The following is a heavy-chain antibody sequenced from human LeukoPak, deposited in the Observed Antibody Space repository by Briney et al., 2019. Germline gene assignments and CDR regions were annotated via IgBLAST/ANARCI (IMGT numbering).Heavy chain of an antibody. CDR3: AREYRRGIMDAFDI. V-gene: IGHV3-48*03. D-gene: IGHD5-18*01. CDR1: GFTFSSYE. Sequence: GGSRRLSCAASGFTFSSYEMNWVRQAPGKGLEWASYISSSGSTIYYADSVKGRFTISRDNAKNSLYLQMNSLRAEDTAVYYCAREYRRGIMDAFDIWGQGTMVTVSS. J-gene: IGHJ3*02. CDR2: ISSSGSTI.